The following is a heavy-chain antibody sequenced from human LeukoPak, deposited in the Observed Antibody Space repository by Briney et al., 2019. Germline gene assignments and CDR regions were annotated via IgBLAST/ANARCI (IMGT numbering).Heavy chain of an antibody. D-gene: IGHD2-15*01. V-gene: IGHV1-18*01. J-gene: IGHJ6*02. CDR3: ARDSVVVAATGGYYYYGMDV. CDR1: GYTFTSYG. Sequence: GASVKVSCKASGYTFTSYGISWVRQAPGQGLEWMGWISAYNGNTNYAQKLQGRVTMTTDTSTSTAYMELRSLRSDDTAVYYCARDSVVVAATGGYYYYGMDVWGQGTTVTVSS. CDR2: ISAYNGNT.